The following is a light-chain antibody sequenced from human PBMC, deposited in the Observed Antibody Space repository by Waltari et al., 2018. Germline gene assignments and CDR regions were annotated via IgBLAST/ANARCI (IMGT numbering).Light chain of an antibody. V-gene: IGKV1-39*01. J-gene: IGKJ3*01. CDR2: GAS. Sequence: DIQMTQSPSSLSASVGDRFIITCRASQTIRSYLNWYQFKPGKAPNLLIFGASTLQSGVPSRFSGSGSGTDFTLTISSLQPEDFATYYCQQSYRTPFTFGPGTKVDIK. CDR3: QQSYRTPFT. CDR1: QTIRSY.